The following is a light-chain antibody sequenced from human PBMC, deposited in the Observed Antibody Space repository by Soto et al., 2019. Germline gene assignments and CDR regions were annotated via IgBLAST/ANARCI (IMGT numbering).Light chain of an antibody. J-gene: IGLJ1*01. CDR2: EVS. Sequence: QSVLTQPASVSGSPGQSITISCSGTSSDIGSYNHVAWYQQFPGKSPKLMIYEVSYRPSGVSNRFSGSKSGNTASLTISGLQAEDEADYYCSSYTSSSTQVFGTGTKVTVL. V-gene: IGLV2-14*01. CDR1: SSDIGSYNH. CDR3: SSYTSSSTQV.